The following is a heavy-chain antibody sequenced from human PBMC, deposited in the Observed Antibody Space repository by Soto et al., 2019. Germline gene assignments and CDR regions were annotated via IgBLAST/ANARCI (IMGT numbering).Heavy chain of an antibody. CDR2: IIPILGTA. V-gene: IGHV1-69*13. CDR1: GGTFSSYA. CDR3: ASKEPLCFGESSVWSYAMDV. Sequence: SVKVSCKASGGTFSSYAISWVRQAPGQGLEWMGGIIPILGTANYAQKFQGRVTITADESTSTAYMELSSLRSEDTAVYYCASKEPLCFGESSVWSYAMDVWCPGPMVTVFS. D-gene: IGHD3-10*01. J-gene: IGHJ6*02.